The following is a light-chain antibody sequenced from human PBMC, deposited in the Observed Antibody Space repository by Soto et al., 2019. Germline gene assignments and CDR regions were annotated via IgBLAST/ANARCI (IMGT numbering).Light chain of an antibody. CDR2: DAS. Sequence: EKVMTQSPATLSVSPGERATLSCRASQSVGSDLAWYQQKPGQPPRLLIYDASTRATGIPSRFSGSGSGTEFTLTISSLKSEDFAVYYCQQHDNWPRTFGQGTRVDFK. CDR1: QSVGSD. V-gene: IGKV3-15*01. J-gene: IGKJ1*01. CDR3: QQHDNWPRT.